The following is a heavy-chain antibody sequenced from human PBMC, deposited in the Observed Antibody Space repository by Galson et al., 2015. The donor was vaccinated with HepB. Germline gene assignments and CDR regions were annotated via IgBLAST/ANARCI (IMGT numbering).Heavy chain of an antibody. CDR2: FDPEDGET. J-gene: IGHJ6*02. CDR3: ATGGITRTTYYYYYAMDV. V-gene: IGHV1-24*01. Sequence: SVKVSCKVSGYTLTELSMHWVRQAPGKGLEWMGGFDPEDGETIYAQKFQGRVTMTEDTSTDTAYMELSSLRSEDTAVYYCATGGITRTTYYYYYAMDVWGQGTTVTVSS. CDR1: GYTLTELS. D-gene: IGHD1-14*01.